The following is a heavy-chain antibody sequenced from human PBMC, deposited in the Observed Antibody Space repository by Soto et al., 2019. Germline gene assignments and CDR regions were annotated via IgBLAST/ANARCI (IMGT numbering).Heavy chain of an antibody. J-gene: IGHJ6*02. Sequence: PSETLSLTCTVSGGSISSSSYYWGWIRQPPGKGLEWIGSIYYSGSTYYNPSLKSRVTISVDTSKNQFSLKLSSVTAADTAVYYCLRVSPYYGMDVWGQGTTVT. D-gene: IGHD3-22*01. CDR1: GGSISSSSYY. V-gene: IGHV4-39*01. CDR2: IYYSGST. CDR3: LRVSPYYGMDV.